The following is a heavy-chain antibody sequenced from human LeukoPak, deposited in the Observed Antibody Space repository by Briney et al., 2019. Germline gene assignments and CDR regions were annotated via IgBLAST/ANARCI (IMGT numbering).Heavy chain of an antibody. V-gene: IGHV1-2*02. Sequence: ASVKVSCKASGYTFTGYYMHWVRQAPGQGLEWMGWINPNSGGTNYAQKFQGRVTMTRDTSISTAYTELSSLRSEDTAVYYCARIWSGLDYWGQGTLVTVSS. CDR2: INPNSGGT. J-gene: IGHJ4*02. CDR3: ARIWSGLDY. D-gene: IGHD3-3*01. CDR1: GYTFTGYY.